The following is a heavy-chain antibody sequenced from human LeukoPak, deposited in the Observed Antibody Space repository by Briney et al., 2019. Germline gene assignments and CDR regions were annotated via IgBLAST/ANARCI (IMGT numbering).Heavy chain of an antibody. CDR3: AKKALPSFFDSSGPYD. D-gene: IGHD3-22*01. V-gene: IGHV3-23*01. Sequence: GGSLRLSCAASGFTFSSYAMSWVRQAPGKGLEWVSAISGSGGGTYYADSVKGRFTISRDNSKNTLYLQMNSLRAEDTAVYYCAKKALPSFFDSSGPYDWGQGTLVTVSS. CDR1: GFTFSSYA. J-gene: IGHJ4*02. CDR2: ISGSGGGT.